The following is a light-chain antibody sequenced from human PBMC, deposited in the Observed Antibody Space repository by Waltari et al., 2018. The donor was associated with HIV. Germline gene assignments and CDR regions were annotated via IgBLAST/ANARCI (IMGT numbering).Light chain of an antibody. CDR3: QTWGTGIWV. J-gene: IGLJ3*02. Sequence: QLVLTQSPSASASLGALVKVTCTLSSGHSNYAIAWHQQQPEKAPRYLMKLNSDGSHSKGGGIPDRFSGSSSGAERYLTISSLQSEDEADYYCQTWGTGIWVFGGGTKLTVL. CDR1: SGHSNYA. V-gene: IGLV4-69*01. CDR2: LNSDGSH.